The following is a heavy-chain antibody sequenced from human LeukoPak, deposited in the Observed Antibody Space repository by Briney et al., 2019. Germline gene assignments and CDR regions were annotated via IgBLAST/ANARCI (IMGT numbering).Heavy chain of an antibody. CDR2: IYYSGST. D-gene: IGHD3-3*01. V-gene: IGHV4-59*08. CDR3: VRHRQYYDFWSGTGGYYYMDV. J-gene: IGHJ6*03. Sequence: SETLSLTCTVSGGSISSYYWSWIRQPPGKGLEWIGYIYYSGSTNYNPSLKSRVTISVDTSKNQFSLKLSSVTAADTAVYYCVRHRQYYDFWSGTGGYYYMDVWGKGTTVTVSS. CDR1: GGSISSYY.